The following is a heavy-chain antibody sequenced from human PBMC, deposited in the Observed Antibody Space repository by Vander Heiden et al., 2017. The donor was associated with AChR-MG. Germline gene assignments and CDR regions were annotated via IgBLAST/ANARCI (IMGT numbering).Heavy chain of an antibody. D-gene: IGHD5-12*01. CDR2: ISAYNGNT. CDR3: ARDTSGYDSPNFDY. Sequence: QVQLVQSGAAVKKPGASVTVSCKPSDYTFPSYGISWVPRAPGQGVEWRGWISAYNGNTNYAQKLQGRVTMTTDTSTSTAYMELRSLRSDDAAVYYCARDTSGYDSPNFDYWGQGTLVTVSS. CDR1: DYTFPSYG. V-gene: IGHV1-18*01. J-gene: IGHJ4*02.